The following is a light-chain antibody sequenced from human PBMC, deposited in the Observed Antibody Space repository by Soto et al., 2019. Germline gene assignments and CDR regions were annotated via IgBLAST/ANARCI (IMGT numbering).Light chain of an antibody. CDR3: ASWDGSLNVWV. CDR2: DNH. V-gene: IGLV1-44*01. J-gene: IGLJ3*02. CDR1: NXXIXTNT. Sequence: QSVLTQPPSLSGTPGQGVTISCSGXNXXIXTNTVNWYKQLPGTAPKLLIYDNHQRPSAVLDRFSGSKFGTSASLAISGLQSEDEADYYCASWDGSLNVWVFGGGTKLTVL.